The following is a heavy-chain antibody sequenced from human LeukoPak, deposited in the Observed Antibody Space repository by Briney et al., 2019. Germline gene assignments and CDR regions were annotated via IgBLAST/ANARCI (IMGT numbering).Heavy chain of an antibody. J-gene: IGHJ4*02. V-gene: IGHV4-39*07. CDR2: INHSGST. Sequence: PSETLSLTCTVSGGSISSSSYYWGWIRQPPGKGLEWIGEINHSGSTNYNPSLKSRVTISVDTSKNQFSLKLSSVTAADTAVYYCARGGIAAADYYFDYWGQGTLVTVSS. CDR1: GGSISSSSYY. CDR3: ARGGIAAADYYFDY. D-gene: IGHD6-13*01.